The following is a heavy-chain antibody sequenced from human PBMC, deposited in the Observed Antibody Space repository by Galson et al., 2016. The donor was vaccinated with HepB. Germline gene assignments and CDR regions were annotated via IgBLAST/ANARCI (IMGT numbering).Heavy chain of an antibody. CDR2: IKQDGSEQ. V-gene: IGHV3-7*03. CDR3: ARVRGGTYSNCFDY. J-gene: IGHJ4*02. Sequence: SLRLSCAASGFTFSRSWMSWVRQAPGKGLGWVANIKQDGSEQYSVDSVKGRFTISKNTTKNSFYLQINRLSAEDTAVYYCARVRGGTYSNCFDYWGQGTMVTVSS. CDR1: GFTFSRSW. D-gene: IGHD3-10*01.